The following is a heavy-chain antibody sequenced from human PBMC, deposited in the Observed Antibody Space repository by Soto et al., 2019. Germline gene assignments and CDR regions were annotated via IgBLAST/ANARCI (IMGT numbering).Heavy chain of an antibody. CDR1: GFTFSTYA. V-gene: IGHV3-30-3*01. CDR3: ARDVSPTRKGPFVPASTIYYYYNGMDV. J-gene: IGHJ6*02. Sequence: QVQLVESGGGVVQPGRSLRLSCAVSGFTFSTYAMYWVRQAPGKGLEWVAVITYDGNNEYSADSVKGRFRISRDNSKNTLYLQMNSLRPEDTAVYYCARDVSPTRKGPFVPASTIYYYYNGMDVWGQGTTVTVSS. CDR2: ITYDGNNE. D-gene: IGHD2-15*01.